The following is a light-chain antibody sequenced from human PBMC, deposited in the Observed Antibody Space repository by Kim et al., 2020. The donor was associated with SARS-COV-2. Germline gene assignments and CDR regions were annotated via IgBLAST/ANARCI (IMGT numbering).Light chain of an antibody. CDR2: GRN. CDR3: NSWESSGNHVL. CDR1: SLRTYD. J-gene: IGLJ3*02. V-gene: IGLV3-19*01. Sequence: ALGQRVKITCQGDSLRTYDASWYQQKPGQAPVLVIYGRNNRPSGIPDRVSGSRSGYTASLTITGAQAEDEADYYCNSWESSGNHVLFGGGTQLTVL.